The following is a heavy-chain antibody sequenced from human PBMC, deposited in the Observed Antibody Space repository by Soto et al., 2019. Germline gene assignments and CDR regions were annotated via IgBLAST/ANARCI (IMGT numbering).Heavy chain of an antibody. CDR2: IIPILGIA. CDR1: GGTFSSYT. D-gene: IGHD3-22*01. Sequence: SVKVSCKASGGTFSSYTISWVRQAPGQGLEWMGRIIPILGIANYAQKFQGRVTITADKSTSTAYMELSSLRSEDTAVYYCARDYYDSSGYYHPRPFDYWGQGTLVTVSS. CDR3: ARDYYDSSGYYHPRPFDY. J-gene: IGHJ4*02. V-gene: IGHV1-69*04.